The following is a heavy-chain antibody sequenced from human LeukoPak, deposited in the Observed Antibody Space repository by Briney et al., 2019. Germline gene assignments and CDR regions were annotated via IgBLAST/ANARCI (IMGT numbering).Heavy chain of an antibody. CDR1: GGSFSSYA. J-gene: IGHJ6*03. D-gene: IGHD5-12*01. CDR2: IIPIFGTA. V-gene: IGHV1-69*01. CDR3: ARERGWGYSGYGGAGYYYYMDV. Sequence: GSSVKVSCKASGGSFSSYAISWVRQAPGQGLEWMGGIIPIFGTADYAQKFQGRVTITADESTSTAYMELSSLRSEDTAVYYCARERGWGYSGYGGAGYYYYMDVWGKGTTVTVSS.